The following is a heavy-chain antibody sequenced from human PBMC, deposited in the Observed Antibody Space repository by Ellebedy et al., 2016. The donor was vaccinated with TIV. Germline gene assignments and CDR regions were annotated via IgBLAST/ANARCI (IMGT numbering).Heavy chain of an antibody. D-gene: IGHD1-26*01. CDR2: ISGRAGDT. CDR1: GFSFSTYA. V-gene: IGHV3-23*01. J-gene: IGHJ4*02. Sequence: GEPLKISCAASGFSFSTYAMSWVRQAPGKGLEWVSFISGRAGDTYYADSVKGRFTISRDDSKNTLYLQMHSLKAEDTALYYCAKSQVGATFFDYWGQGTLVTVSS. CDR3: AKSQVGATFFDY.